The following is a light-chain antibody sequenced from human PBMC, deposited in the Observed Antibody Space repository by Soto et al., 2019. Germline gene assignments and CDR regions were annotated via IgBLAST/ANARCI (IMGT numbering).Light chain of an antibody. J-gene: IGKJ2*02. Sequence: EIVMTQSPATLSVSPGERATLSCRASQSVSSNLAWYQQKPGQAPRLLIYGASTRATGIPARFSGSGSGTECSLTSSSLQSEECAVYYCQQYNKWPCTFGQGTNLEIK. CDR3: QQYNKWPCT. CDR2: GAS. CDR1: QSVSSN. V-gene: IGKV3-15*01.